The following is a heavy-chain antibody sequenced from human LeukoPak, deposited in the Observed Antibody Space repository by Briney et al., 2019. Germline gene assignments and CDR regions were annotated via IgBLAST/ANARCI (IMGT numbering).Heavy chain of an antibody. CDR1: GGSISSGDYY. CDR3: ARDAGFGTSDAFDI. J-gene: IGHJ3*02. V-gene: IGHV4-31*03. D-gene: IGHD3-10*01. CDR2: IYYSGST. Sequence: PSQTLSLTCTVSGGSISSGDYYWSWIRQHPGKGLEWIGYIYYSGSTYYNPSLKSRVTISVDTSKNQFSLKLSSVTAADTAVYYCARDAGFGTSDAFDIWGQGTMVTVSS.